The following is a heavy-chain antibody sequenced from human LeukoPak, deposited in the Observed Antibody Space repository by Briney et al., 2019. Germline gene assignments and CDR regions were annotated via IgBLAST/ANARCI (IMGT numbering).Heavy chain of an antibody. V-gene: IGHV3-30*02. CDR3: AKEAGEYNWNDAYYFDY. J-gene: IGHJ4*02. CDR1: GFTFSSYG. CDR2: IRYDGSKK. Sequence: GGSLRLSCAASGFTFSSYGRHWVRQAPGKGLEGVGFIRYDGSKKYYADSVKGGFTIDRDNSKNIVYIQKNRERAEERAVYYCAKEAGEYNWNDAYYFDYWGQGTLVTVSS. D-gene: IGHD1-1*01.